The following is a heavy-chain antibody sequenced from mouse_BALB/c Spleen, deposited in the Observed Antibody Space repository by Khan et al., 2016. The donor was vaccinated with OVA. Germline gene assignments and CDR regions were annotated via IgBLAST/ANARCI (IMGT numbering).Heavy chain of an antibody. CDR3: AKGLWSYYFALDY. Sequence: VKLEVSGPGLVAPSQSLSITCTVSGFSLSDYGVSWIRQPPGKGLEWLGVIWGGGSTYYNSALKSRLSINKDNSKSQVFLKMNSLQTDDTAIYYDAKGLWSYYFALDYWGQGTSVTVSS. V-gene: IGHV2-6-5*01. D-gene: IGHD1-1*02. J-gene: IGHJ4*01. CDR2: IWGGGST. CDR1: GFSLSDYG.